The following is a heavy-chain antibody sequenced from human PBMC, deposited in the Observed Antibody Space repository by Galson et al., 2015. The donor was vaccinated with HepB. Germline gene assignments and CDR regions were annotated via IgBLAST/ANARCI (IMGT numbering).Heavy chain of an antibody. CDR3: ARESMPGPWGDY. Sequence: SVKVSCKASGYTFSTYGISWVRQAPGQGLEWMGWISAKNDNTRYAQKLQDRVTMTTDTSTSTAYMELRSLRSDDTAMYYCARESMPGPWGDYWGQGTLVTVSS. D-gene: IGHD7-27*01. CDR2: ISAKNDNT. J-gene: IGHJ4*02. V-gene: IGHV1-18*01. CDR1: GYTFSTYG.